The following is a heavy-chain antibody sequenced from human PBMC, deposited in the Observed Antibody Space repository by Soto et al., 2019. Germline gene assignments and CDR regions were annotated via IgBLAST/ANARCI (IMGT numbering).Heavy chain of an antibody. V-gene: IGHV4-59*01. CDR3: ARDGRPVGSSGWYGYFDY. J-gene: IGHJ4*02. CDR2: IYYSGST. CDR1: GGSISSYY. Sequence: SETLSLTCTVSGGSISSYYWSWIRQPPGKGLEWIGYIYYSGSTNYNPSLKSRVTISVDTSKNQFSLKLSSVTAADTAVYYCARDGRPVGSSGWYGYFDYWGQGTLVTVS. D-gene: IGHD6-19*01.